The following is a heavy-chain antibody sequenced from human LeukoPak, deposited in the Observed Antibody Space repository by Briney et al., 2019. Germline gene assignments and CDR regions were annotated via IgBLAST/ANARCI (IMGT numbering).Heavy chain of an antibody. CDR3: ARDNWGYCSGGSCYSVDY. V-gene: IGHV1-18*01. D-gene: IGHD2-15*01. CDR1: GYTFTSYG. CDR2: ISAYNGNT. Sequence: ASVKVSCKASGYTFTSYGISWVRQAPGQGLEWMGWISAYNGNTNYAQKLQGRVTMTTDTSTSTAYMELRSLRSDDTAVYYCARDNWGYCSGGSCYSVDYWGQGTLVTVSS. J-gene: IGHJ4*02.